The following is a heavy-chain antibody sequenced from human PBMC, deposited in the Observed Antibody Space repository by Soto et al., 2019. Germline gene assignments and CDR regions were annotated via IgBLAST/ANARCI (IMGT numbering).Heavy chain of an antibody. Sequence: EVQLVESGGGLVHPGGSLRLSCTACGFAFSSFAMNWARQAPGKGLEWLAFVSPSSSAIYYADSVKGRFTVSRDNVKNLVFLQVNSLRDEDTAVYFCARDSPSCTSTSCLFDRWGQGTLVTVSS. J-gene: IGHJ4*02. D-gene: IGHD2-2*01. CDR2: VSPSSSAI. V-gene: IGHV3-48*02. CDR3: ARDSPSCTSTSCLFDR. CDR1: GFAFSSFA.